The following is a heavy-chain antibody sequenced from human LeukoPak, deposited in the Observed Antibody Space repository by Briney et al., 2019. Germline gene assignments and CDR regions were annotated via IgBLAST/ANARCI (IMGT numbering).Heavy chain of an antibody. Sequence: SSQTLSLTCTVSGGSISSGGYYWSWIRQHPGKGLEWIGYIYYSGSTYYNPSLKSRVTISVDTSKNQFSLKLSSVTAADTAVYYCARGELRYFDYWGQGTLVTVSS. CDR3: ARGELRYFDY. J-gene: IGHJ4*02. CDR1: GGSISSGGYY. D-gene: IGHD1-26*01. V-gene: IGHV4-31*03. CDR2: IYYSGST.